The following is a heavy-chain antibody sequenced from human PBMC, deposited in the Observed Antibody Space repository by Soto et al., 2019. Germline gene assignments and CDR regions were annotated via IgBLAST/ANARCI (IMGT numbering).Heavy chain of an antibody. V-gene: IGHV3-53*01. CDR3: AGETRERNAYDF. J-gene: IGHJ3*01. CDR2: IYTDGST. Sequence: EVQLVESGGDLIQPGGSLRLSCAASGFNVSRNYMTWVRQAPGKGLEWVSVIYTDGSTYYADVVKGRFTISRDNSGNTLYLHMNSLRVDDTAVYYCAGETRERNAYDFWCQGTMVTVSS. CDR1: GFNVSRNY. D-gene: IGHD1-26*01.